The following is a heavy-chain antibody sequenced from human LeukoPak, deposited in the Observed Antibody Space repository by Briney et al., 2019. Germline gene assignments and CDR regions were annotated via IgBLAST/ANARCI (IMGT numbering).Heavy chain of an antibody. D-gene: IGHD4-11*01. J-gene: IGHJ5*02. Sequence: SETLSLTCTVSGGSISSYYWSWIRQPPGKALEWIGYIYYSGSTNYNPSLKSRVTISVDTSKNQFSLKLSSVTAADTAVYYCAREDDYSNYNWFDPWGQGTLVTVSS. CDR2: IYYSGST. CDR3: AREDDYSNYNWFDP. CDR1: GGSISSYY. V-gene: IGHV4-59*01.